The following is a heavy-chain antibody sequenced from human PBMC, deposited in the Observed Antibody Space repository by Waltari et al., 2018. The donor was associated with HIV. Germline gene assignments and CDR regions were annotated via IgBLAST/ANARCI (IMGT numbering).Heavy chain of an antibody. J-gene: IGHJ6*02. Sequence: EMQLVESGGGLVQPGGSLRISCVASGFTFSSYEMYCVLQAPGKVLEWISYIRISGSTLCYADSVKDRFTFSRDNVNKSLFLQMNSLRVEDTAVYWCARVNQVLYYGMDVWGQGTTVTVSS. CDR3: ARVNQVLYYGMDV. V-gene: IGHV3-48*03. CDR2: IRISGSTL. CDR1: GFTFSSYE. D-gene: IGHD2-2*02.